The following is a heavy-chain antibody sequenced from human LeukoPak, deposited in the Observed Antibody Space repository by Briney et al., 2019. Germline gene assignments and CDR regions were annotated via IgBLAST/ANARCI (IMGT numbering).Heavy chain of an antibody. CDR3: ARGRYQSEVRGLTPPFDY. J-gene: IGHJ4*02. V-gene: IGHV1-2*02. D-gene: IGHD3-10*01. Sequence: ASVKVSCKASGYTFTGYYMHWVRQAPGQGLEWMGWINPNSGGTNYAQKFQGRVTMTRDTSISTAYMELSRLRSDDTAVYFCARGRYQSEVRGLTPPFDYWGQGTLVTVSS. CDR2: INPNSGGT. CDR1: GYTFTGYY.